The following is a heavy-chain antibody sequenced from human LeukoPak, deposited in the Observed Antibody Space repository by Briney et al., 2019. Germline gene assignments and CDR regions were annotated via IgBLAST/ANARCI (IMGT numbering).Heavy chain of an antibody. CDR1: GDSVSSNSAA. Sequence: SQTLSLTCAIYGDSVSSNSAALNWIRQSPSRGLEWLVRTYYRSKWYNDYAVSVKSRITINPDTSKNQFSLQLNSVTPEDTAVYYCAREVTYAPDAFDIWGQGTMVTVSS. CDR3: AREVTYAPDAFDI. V-gene: IGHV6-1*01. D-gene: IGHD2-21*02. CDR2: TYYRSKWYN. J-gene: IGHJ3*02.